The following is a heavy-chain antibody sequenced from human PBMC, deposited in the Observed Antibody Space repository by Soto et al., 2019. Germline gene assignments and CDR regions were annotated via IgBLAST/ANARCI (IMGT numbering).Heavy chain of an antibody. CDR2: ISYDGSKK. CDR1: GFTFSSFG. CDR3: AKDRGWSSADLDY. D-gene: IGHD6-19*01. Sequence: QVQLVESGGGVVQPGRSLRLSCAASGFTFSSFGMHWVRQVPGKGLEGVALISYDGSKKYYADSVKGRFTISRDKSKNTLYLQMNSLRVEDTAVYYCAKDRGWSSADLDYWGQGTLVTVSS. J-gene: IGHJ4*02. V-gene: IGHV3-30*18.